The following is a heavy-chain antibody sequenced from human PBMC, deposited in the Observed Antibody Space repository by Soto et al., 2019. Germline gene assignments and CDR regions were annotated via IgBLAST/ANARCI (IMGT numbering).Heavy chain of an antibody. CDR2: INTGNGNT. V-gene: IGHV1-3*04. CDR1: GYTFTSYA. D-gene: IGHD3-10*01. CDR3: ARDRFTMALAEYYFDY. J-gene: IGHJ4*02. Sequence: ASVKVSCKASGYTFTSYAMHWVRQAPGQRLEWMGWINTGNGNTRYSQNFQGRVTIARDTSASTAYIELNSLRSEDTAVYYCARDRFTMALAEYYFDYWGQGTLVTVSS.